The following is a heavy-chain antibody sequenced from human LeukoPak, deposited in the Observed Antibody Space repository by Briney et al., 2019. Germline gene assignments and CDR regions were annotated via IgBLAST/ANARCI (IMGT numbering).Heavy chain of an antibody. CDR2: IYAPGDT. CDR3: ASGGQHLILVY. D-gene: IGHD2-21*01. J-gene: IGHJ4*02. Sequence: GGSLRLSCAASGYIVSSNHMNWVRQAPGKGLGWVSSIYAPGDTHYADSVKGRFTISRDHSKNTLYLQMNDLRVEETAVYYCASGGQHLILVYWGQGTLVTVSS. V-gene: IGHV3-66*01. CDR1: GYIVSSNH.